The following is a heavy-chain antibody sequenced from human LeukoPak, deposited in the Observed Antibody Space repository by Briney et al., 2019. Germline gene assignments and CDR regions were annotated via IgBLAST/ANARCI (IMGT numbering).Heavy chain of an antibody. CDR3: AKGTYSSGWYVIDY. CDR1: GFTFSSYS. J-gene: IGHJ4*02. Sequence: GGSLRLSCAASGFTFSSYSMNWVRQAPGKGLEWVSSISSSSSYIYYADSVKGRFTISRDNAKNSPYLQMNSLRAEDMALYYCAKGTYSSGWYVIDYWGQGTLVTVSS. D-gene: IGHD6-19*01. CDR2: ISSSSSYI. V-gene: IGHV3-21*04.